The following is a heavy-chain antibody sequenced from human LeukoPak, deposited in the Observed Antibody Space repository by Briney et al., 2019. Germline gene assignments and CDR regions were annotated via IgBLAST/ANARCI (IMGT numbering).Heavy chain of an antibody. J-gene: IGHJ4*02. D-gene: IGHD2-21*01. Sequence: SQTLSLTSASSGDSVSSNSAAWTWIRQSPSRGLEWLGRTYYRSKWYNGYAVSVKSRITINPDTSKNTFSLQLNSVTPEDTAVYNCVNWVHELCHFDFWGQGTLVTVSS. CDR1: GDSVSSNSAA. V-gene: IGHV6-1*01. CDR3: VNWVHELCHFDF. CDR2: TYYRSKWYN.